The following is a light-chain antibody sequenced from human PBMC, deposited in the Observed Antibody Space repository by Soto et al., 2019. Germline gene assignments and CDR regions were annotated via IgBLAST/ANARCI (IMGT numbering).Light chain of an antibody. CDR3: QQRSSWIT. CDR1: QSISSS. CDR2: DAS. Sequence: IVSTQSPVTLSLWPGETAILSCGASQSISSSLSWYQQRPGQAPRLLIYDASKRAPGIPTRFSGSGSGTDFTLTISSLEPEDFALYYCQQRSSWITFGQGTRLEIE. V-gene: IGKV3-11*01. J-gene: IGKJ5*01.